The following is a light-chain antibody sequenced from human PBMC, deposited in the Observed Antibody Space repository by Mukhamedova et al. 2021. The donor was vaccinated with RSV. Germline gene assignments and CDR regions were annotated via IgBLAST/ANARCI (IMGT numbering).Light chain of an antibody. J-gene: IGKJ4*01. CDR3: QQYNSAPLT. CDR2: AVS. V-gene: IGKV1-27*01. Sequence: AVSVLQSGVPYRFSGSRSGSEYTLTISSLQPEDVATYYCQQYNSAPLTFGGGTKAEIK.